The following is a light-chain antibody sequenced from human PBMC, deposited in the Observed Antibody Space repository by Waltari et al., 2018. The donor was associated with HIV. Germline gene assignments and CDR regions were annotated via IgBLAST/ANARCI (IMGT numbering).Light chain of an antibody. J-gene: IGKJ2*01. CDR1: QRVYSN. V-gene: IGKV3-15*01. CDR2: GIS. Sequence: DIAMTQSPGTLSVSPGETVTLSCRASQRVYSNLAWYQQKPGQAPRLLMYGISTRATGIPARFSGSGSGTEFTLTISSLQSEDFAIYYCQQYNNWPFYTFGQGTKLEIK. CDR3: QQYNNWPFYT.